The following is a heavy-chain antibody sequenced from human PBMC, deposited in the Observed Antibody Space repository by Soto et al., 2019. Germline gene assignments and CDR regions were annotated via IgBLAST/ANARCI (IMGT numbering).Heavy chain of an antibody. CDR2: IIPIFGTA. J-gene: IGHJ4*02. CDR1: GGTFSSYA. V-gene: IGHV1-69*12. Sequence: QVQLVQSGAEVKKPGSSVKVSCKASGGTFSSYAISWVRQAPGQGLEWMGGIIPIFGTANYAQKFQGRVAITAGESTSTAYNELRRLRSEGPAGDFWAGGRGRWLQWGGFGFWGQGTLVTVSS. D-gene: IGHD3-16*01. CDR3: AGGRGRWLQWGGFGF.